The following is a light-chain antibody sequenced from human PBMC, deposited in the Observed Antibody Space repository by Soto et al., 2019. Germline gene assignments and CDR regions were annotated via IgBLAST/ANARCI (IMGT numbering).Light chain of an antibody. Sequence: QSVLTQPASVSGSPGQSITISCSGTSSDIGAYDLVSWYQQHPGRAPKLISYEVSHRFSGLSYRFSGSKSGNTASLTISSLLPEDEAVYFCSSFSSSNALVFGGGTQLTVL. CDR1: SSDIGAYDL. CDR2: EVS. J-gene: IGLJ2*01. CDR3: SSFSSSNALV. V-gene: IGLV2-14*03.